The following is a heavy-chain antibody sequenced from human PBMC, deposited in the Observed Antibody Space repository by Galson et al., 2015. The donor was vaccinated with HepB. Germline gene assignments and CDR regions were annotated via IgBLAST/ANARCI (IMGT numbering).Heavy chain of an antibody. CDR2: INPSGGST. CDR1: GYTFTSYY. J-gene: IGHJ3*02. CDR3: ARVLDSSGWYDPGAFDI. V-gene: IGHV1-46*01. D-gene: IGHD6-19*01. Sequence: SAKVSCKASGYTFTSYYMHWVRQAPGQGLEWMGIINPSGGSTSYAQKFQGRVTMTRDTSTSTVYMELSSLRSEDTAVYYCARVLDSSGWYDPGAFDIWGQGTMVTVSS.